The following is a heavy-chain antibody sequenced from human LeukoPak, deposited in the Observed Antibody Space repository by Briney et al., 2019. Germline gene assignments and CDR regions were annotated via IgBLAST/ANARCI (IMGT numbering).Heavy chain of an antibody. CDR2: IYPGDSDT. CDR1: GYSFTNYW. Sequence: GESLKISFKGSGYSFTNYWIAWVRQMPGKGLEWMGIIYPGDSDTRYNPSFQGQVTISADKSISAAYLQWTSLKASDTAMYFCTRRGQEDWFDLWGQGTLVTVSS. CDR3: TRRGQEDWFDL. V-gene: IGHV5-51*01. J-gene: IGHJ5*02.